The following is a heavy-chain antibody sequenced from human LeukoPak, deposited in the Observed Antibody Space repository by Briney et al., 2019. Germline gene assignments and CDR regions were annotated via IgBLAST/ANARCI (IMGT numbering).Heavy chain of an antibody. CDR2: ISWNSGSI. J-gene: IGHJ3*02. D-gene: IGHD1-1*01. CDR3: ARHDSNDAFDI. Sequence: GGSLRLSCAASGFTFDDYAMHWVRQAPGKGLEWVSGISWNSGSIGYADSVKGRFTISRDNAKNSLYLQMNSLRAEDTAVYYCARHDSNDAFDIWGQGTMVTVSS. CDR1: GFTFDDYA. V-gene: IGHV3-9*01.